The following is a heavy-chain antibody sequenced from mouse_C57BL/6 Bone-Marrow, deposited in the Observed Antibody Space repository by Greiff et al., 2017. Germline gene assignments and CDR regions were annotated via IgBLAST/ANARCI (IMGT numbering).Heavy chain of an antibody. CDR1: GYTFTSYW. CDR2: IDPSDSYT. J-gene: IGHJ4*01. V-gene: IGHV1-69*01. CDR3: ARSGDYDLYAMDY. D-gene: IGHD2-4*01. Sequence: VQLQQPGAELVMPGASVKLSCKASGYTFTSYWMHWVKQRPGQGLEWIGEIDPSDSYTNYNQKFKGKSPLTVDKSSSPAYMQLSSLTSEDSAVYYCARSGDYDLYAMDYWGEGTSVTVSS.